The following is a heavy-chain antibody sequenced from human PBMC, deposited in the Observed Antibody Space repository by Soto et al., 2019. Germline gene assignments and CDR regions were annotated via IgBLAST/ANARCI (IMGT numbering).Heavy chain of an antibody. CDR2: ISGSGDTT. CDR3: AHRLGYCSGGRCYDY. CDR1: GFTFSNYA. J-gene: IGHJ4*02. D-gene: IGHD2-15*01. Sequence: GGSLRLSCAASGFTFSNYAMSWVRQAPGKGLEWVSAISGSGDTTYYSDSVKGRFTISRDNSKNTLYMQMNSLRAEDTATYYCAHRLGYCSGGRCYDYWGQGTLVTVSS. V-gene: IGHV3-23*01.